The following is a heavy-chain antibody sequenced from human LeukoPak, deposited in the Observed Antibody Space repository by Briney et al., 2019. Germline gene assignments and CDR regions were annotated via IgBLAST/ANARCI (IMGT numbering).Heavy chain of an antibody. V-gene: IGHV4-34*01. CDR3: ARVRYCSSTSCP. J-gene: IGHJ5*02. D-gene: IGHD2-2*01. CDR2: INHSGST. CDR1: GGSFSGYY. Sequence: PSETLSLTCAVYGGSFSGYYWSWIRQPPGKGLEWIGEINHSGSTNYNPSLKSRVTISVDTSKKQFSLKLSSVTAADTAVYYCARVRYCSSTSCPWGQGTLVTVSS.